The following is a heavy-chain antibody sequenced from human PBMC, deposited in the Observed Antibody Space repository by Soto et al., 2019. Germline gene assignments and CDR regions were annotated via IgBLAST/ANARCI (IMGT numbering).Heavy chain of an antibody. CDR3: ARDEDSGWNYFDY. CDR2: ISAYNGNI. D-gene: IGHD6-25*01. V-gene: IGHV1-18*01. Sequence: ASVKVSCKASGYTFSNYGINWVRQAPGQGLEWMGWISAYNGNINYAQKLQGRVTVTTDTSTSTTYMELRSLRSDDTAVYYCARDEDSGWNYFDYWGQGALVIVSS. CDR1: GYTFSNYG. J-gene: IGHJ4*02.